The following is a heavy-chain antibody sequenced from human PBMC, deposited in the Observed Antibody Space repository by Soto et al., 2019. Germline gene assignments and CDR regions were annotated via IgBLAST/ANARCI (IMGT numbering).Heavy chain of an antibody. D-gene: IGHD2-2*01. CDR3: AREGSKEGVVPAARRDYYYYYGMDV. V-gene: IGHV1-69*13. CDR2: IIPIFGTA. J-gene: IGHJ6*02. Sequence: SVKVSCKASGGNFSSYAISWVRQAPGQGLEWMGGIIPIFGTANYAQKFQGRVTITADESTSTAYMELSSLRSEDTAVYYCAREGSKEGVVPAARRDYYYYYGMDVWGQGTTVTVSS. CDR1: GGNFSSYA.